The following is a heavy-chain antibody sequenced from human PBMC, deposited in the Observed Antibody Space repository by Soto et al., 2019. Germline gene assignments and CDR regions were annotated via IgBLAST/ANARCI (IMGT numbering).Heavy chain of an antibody. V-gene: IGHV3-15*01. CDR1: GFTFGDTP. D-gene: IGHD1-1*01. Sequence: GGSLRLSCAASGFTFGDTPMNWVRRAPGKGLEWVGRLKSKTDGGTTDFAAPVKGRFTISRDASKNTLNLQMDSLRIEDTAVYYCTAGRQRKGAQPFDYWGQGTLVTV. CDR3: TAGRQRKGAQPFDY. CDR2: LKSKTDGGTT. J-gene: IGHJ4*02.